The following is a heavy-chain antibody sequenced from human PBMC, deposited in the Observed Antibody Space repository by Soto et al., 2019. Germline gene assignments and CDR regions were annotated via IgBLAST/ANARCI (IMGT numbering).Heavy chain of an antibody. CDR2: INQDGRST. J-gene: IGHJ4*02. CDR1: GFAFSTYW. D-gene: IGHD3-16*01. CDR3: VEEGGAGTGY. Sequence: GGSLRLSCGASGFAFSTYWMNWARQVPGKGPVWLARINQDGRSTAYADSVKGRFTISRDNAKNTAYLQMNNLRVDDTAVYYCVEEGGAGTGYWGRGTLVTVSS. V-gene: IGHV3-74*01.